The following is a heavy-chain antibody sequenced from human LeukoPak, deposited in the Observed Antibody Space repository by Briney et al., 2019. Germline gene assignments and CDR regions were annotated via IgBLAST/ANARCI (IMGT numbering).Heavy chain of an antibody. CDR1: GFTFSSYA. Sequence: GGSLRLSCAASGFTFSSYAMSWVRQAPGKGLEWVSAISGSGGSTYYADSVKGRFTISRDNSKNTLYLQMNSLRAEDTAVYCCAKASIAARSGYYYYMDVWGKGTTVTVSS. V-gene: IGHV3-23*01. CDR2: ISGSGGST. D-gene: IGHD6-6*01. J-gene: IGHJ6*03. CDR3: AKASIAARSGYYYYMDV.